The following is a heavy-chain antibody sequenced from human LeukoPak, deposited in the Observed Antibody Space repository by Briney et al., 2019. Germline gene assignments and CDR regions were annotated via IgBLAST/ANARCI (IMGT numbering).Heavy chain of an antibody. CDR1: GGSISSGGYS. Sequence: SETLSLTCAVSGGSISSGGYSWSWLRQPPGKGLEWIGYIYHSGSTYYNPSLKSRVTISVDRSKNQFSLKLSSVTAADTAVYYCARGSTTGPDYYYGMDVWGQGTTVTVSS. J-gene: IGHJ6*02. CDR3: ARGSTTGPDYYYGMDV. V-gene: IGHV4-30-2*01. CDR2: IYHSGST. D-gene: IGHD1-1*01.